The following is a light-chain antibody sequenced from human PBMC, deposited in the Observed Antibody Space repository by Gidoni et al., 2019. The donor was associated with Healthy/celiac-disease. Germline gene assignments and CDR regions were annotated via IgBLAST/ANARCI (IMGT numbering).Light chain of an antibody. CDR3: QQRSNWQT. V-gene: IGKV3-11*01. Sequence: EIVLTQSPATLSLSPGERATLSCRASQSVSSYLAWYQQKPGQAPRLLIYDASNRATGTPARFSGSGSGTDFTLTISSLEPEDFAVYYCQQRSNWQTFGGXTKVEIK. J-gene: IGKJ4*01. CDR2: DAS. CDR1: QSVSSY.